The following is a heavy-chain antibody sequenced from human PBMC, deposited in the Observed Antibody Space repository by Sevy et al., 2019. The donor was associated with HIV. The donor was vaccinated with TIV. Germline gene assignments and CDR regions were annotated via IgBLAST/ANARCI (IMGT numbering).Heavy chain of an antibody. CDR2: IIPIFGTA. CDR3: ARDSSGYYYYGMDV. Sequence: ASVKVSCKASVGTFSSYAISWVRQAPGQGLEWMGGIIPIFGTANYAQKFQGRVTITADESTSTAYMELSSLRSEDTAVYYCARDSSGYYYYGMDVWGQGTTVTVSS. V-gene: IGHV1-69*13. D-gene: IGHD6-25*01. CDR1: VGTFSSYA. J-gene: IGHJ6*02.